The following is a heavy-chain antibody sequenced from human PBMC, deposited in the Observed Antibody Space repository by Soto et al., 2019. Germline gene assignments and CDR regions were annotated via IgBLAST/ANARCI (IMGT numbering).Heavy chain of an antibody. CDR1: GGSMRNYF. Sequence: SETLSLTCTVSGGSMRNYFWTWIRQPPGKGLEWIGYIHYSGTTSFFPSYNPSLRSRVTISEDTSKSQFSLKLLSVTTADTAVYFCAAGEASSRNLAPYYLDFWGQGTLVTVSS. J-gene: IGHJ4*02. CDR3: AAGEASSRNLAPYYLDF. CDR2: IHYSGTT. V-gene: IGHV4-59*01. D-gene: IGHD6-13*01.